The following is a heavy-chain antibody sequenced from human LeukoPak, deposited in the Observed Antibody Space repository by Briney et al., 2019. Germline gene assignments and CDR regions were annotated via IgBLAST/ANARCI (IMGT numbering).Heavy chain of an antibody. J-gene: IGHJ5*01. CDR1: WYRFSDYY. CDR3: ARQSTYTYNDIDA. V-gene: IGHV1-2*02. D-gene: IGHD5-18*01. CDR2: LNPRTGDT. Sequence: ASVKVFCKASWYRFSDYYIHWVPQAPGQGLEWMGLLNPRTGDTNSAQNFQGRLTLTRDTSINTVFMDLSSLRVDDTAVYYCARQSTYTYNDIDAWGQGTLITVSS.